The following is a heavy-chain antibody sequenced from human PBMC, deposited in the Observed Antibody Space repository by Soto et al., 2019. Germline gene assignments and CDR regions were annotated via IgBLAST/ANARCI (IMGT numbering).Heavy chain of an antibody. V-gene: IGHV3-23*01. Sequence: PGGSLRLSCAASGFTFSSYAMSWVRQAPGKGLEWVSAISGSGGSTYYADSVKGRFTISRDNSKNTLYLQMNSLRAEDTAVYYCAKLRRDKSSGWYSWFDPWGQGTLVTVSS. J-gene: IGHJ5*02. CDR2: ISGSGGST. D-gene: IGHD6-19*01. CDR3: AKLRRDKSSGWYSWFDP. CDR1: GFTFSSYA.